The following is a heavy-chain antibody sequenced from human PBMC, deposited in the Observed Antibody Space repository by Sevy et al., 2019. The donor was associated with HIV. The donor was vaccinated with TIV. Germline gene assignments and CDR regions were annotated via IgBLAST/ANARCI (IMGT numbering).Heavy chain of an antibody. J-gene: IGHJ4*02. CDR2: VYYSGST. CDR3: VRQVGQLRFFVWSPGYFDY. D-gene: IGHD3-9*01. Sequence: SETLSLTCTVSDGSISSSPYYWGWIRQPHEKGLEWIGSVYYSGSTYYNPTLKSRVTFSVDTSKNRFSLKLGSVTAADKAVYYCVRQVGQLRFFVWSPGYFDYWGQGTLVTVSS. V-gene: IGHV4-39*01. CDR1: DGSISSSPYY.